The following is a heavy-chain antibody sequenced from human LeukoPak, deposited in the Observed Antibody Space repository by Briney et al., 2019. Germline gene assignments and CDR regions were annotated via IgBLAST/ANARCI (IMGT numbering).Heavy chain of an antibody. Sequence: PETLSLTCTISGGSISSYYWSWIRQPAGKGLEWIGRIYTSGSTNYNPSLKSRVTMSVDTSKNQFSLKLSSVTAADTAVYYCARDLRSGSSPIFDYWGQGTLVTVSS. CDR2: IYTSGST. J-gene: IGHJ4*02. D-gene: IGHD1-26*01. V-gene: IGHV4-4*07. CDR1: GGSISSYY. CDR3: ARDLRSGSSPIFDY.